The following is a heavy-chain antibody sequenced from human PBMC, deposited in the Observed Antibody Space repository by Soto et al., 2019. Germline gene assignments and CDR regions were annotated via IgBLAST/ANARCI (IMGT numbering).Heavy chain of an antibody. Sequence: PSETLSLTCAVYGGSFSGYYWSWIRQPPGKGLEWIGEINHSGSTNYNPSLKSRVAISVDTSKNLFSLKLSSVTAADTAIYYCARSRGGFWSGLDLWGQGTLVTVSS. V-gene: IGHV4-34*01. CDR2: INHSGST. CDR3: ARSRGGFWSGLDL. CDR1: GGSFSGYY. J-gene: IGHJ5*02. D-gene: IGHD3-3*01.